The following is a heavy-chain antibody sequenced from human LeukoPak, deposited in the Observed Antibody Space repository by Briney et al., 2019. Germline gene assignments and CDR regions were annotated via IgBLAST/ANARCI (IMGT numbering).Heavy chain of an antibody. J-gene: IGHJ4*02. Sequence: GASVKVSCKASGYTFTGYYMHWVRQAPGQGLEWMGWINPNSGGTNYAQKFQGRVTMTRKTSISTAYMELSRLRSDHTAVYYCAINLYYDFWSGYYEEEVFDYWGQGTLVTVSS. V-gene: IGHV1-2*02. CDR2: INPNSGGT. CDR3: AINLYYDFWSGYYEEEVFDY. CDR1: GYTFTGYY. D-gene: IGHD3-3*01.